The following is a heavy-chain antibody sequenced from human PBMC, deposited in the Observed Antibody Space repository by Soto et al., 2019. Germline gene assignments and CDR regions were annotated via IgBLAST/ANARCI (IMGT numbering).Heavy chain of an antibody. CDR2: IRGFSPYT. CDR3: ARDRGYDAHDYYDNALDV. Sequence: PGGSLRLSCISSGFTFRTYAMNWVRQAPGKGLEWVSGIRGFSPYTYYAESVKGRFTISRDNAKNSLYLQMNSLRADGTTVYYCARDRGYDAHDYYDNALDVWGQGTTVTVSS. CDR1: GFTFRTYA. J-gene: IGHJ6*02. D-gene: IGHD3-3*01. V-gene: IGHV3-21*01.